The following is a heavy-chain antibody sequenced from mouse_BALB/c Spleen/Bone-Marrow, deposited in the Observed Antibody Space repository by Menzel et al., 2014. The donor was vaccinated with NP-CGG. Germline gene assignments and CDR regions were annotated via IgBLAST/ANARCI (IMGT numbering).Heavy chain of an antibody. Sequence: VQLQQSGAELVRPGPSVKISCKASGYAISSYWMNWVKQRPGQGLEWIGQIYPGDGDTNYNGKFKGKATLTADKSSSTAYMQISSLTSEDSAVYFCARGRGWYLDYWGQGTTLTVSS. D-gene: IGHD2-3*01. CDR1: GYAISSYW. V-gene: IGHV1-80*01. CDR3: ARGRGWYLDY. CDR2: IYPGDGDT. J-gene: IGHJ2*01.